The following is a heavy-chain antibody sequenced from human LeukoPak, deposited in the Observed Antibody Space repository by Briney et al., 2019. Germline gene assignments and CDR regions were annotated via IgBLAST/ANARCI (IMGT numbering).Heavy chain of an antibody. Sequence: GGSLRLSCAASGFFFNTYWMHWVRQAPGKGLVWFSRINSDGSKTSHADSVKGRFTISRDNAKNTLYLQMNGLRAEDTAVYYCAREGSLEYYFDYWGRGTLVTVSS. CDR3: AREGSLEYYFDY. CDR1: GFFFNTYW. CDR2: INSDGSKT. D-gene: IGHD3-10*01. J-gene: IGHJ4*02. V-gene: IGHV3-74*01.